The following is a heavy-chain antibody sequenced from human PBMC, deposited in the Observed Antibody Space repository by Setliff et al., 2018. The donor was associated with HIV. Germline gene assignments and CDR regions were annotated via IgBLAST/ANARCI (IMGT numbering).Heavy chain of an antibody. CDR2: INSDGSST. J-gene: IGHJ6*03. CDR1: GFTFSSYW. Sequence: PGGSLRLSCAASGFTFSSYWMHWVRQAPGKGLVWVSRINSDGSSTSYADSVKGRFTISRDNAKNSLYLQMNSLRAEDTAVYYCARDATRGGDMDVWAKGTTVTVSS. V-gene: IGHV3-74*01. CDR3: ARDATRGGDMDV. D-gene: IGHD2-15*01.